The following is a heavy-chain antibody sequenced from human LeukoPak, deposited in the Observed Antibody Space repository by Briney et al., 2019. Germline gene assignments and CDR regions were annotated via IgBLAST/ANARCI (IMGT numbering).Heavy chain of an antibody. CDR1: GFAFSSYA. Sequence: GGSLRLSCAASGFAFSSYAMSWVRQAPGKGLEWVSAISGSAGSTYYADSVKGRFTISRDNAKNSLYLQMNSLRAEDTAVYYCAELGITMIGGVWGKGTTVTISS. CDR2: ISGSAGST. CDR3: AELGITMIGGV. J-gene: IGHJ6*04. D-gene: IGHD3-10*02. V-gene: IGHV3-23*01.